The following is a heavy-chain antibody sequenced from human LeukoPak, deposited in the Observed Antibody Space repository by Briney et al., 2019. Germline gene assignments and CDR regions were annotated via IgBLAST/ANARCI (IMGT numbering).Heavy chain of an antibody. CDR1: GYTFTSYG. J-gene: IGHJ4*02. D-gene: IGHD3-10*01. Sequence: GASVKVSCKASGYTFTSYGISWVRQAPGQGLEWMGWISAYNGNTNYAQKLQGRVTMTTDTSTSTAYMELRSLRSDDTAVYYCARAFRGYYGSGSQTHHYWGQGTLVTVSS. CDR3: ARAFRGYYGSGSQTHHY. V-gene: IGHV1-18*01. CDR2: ISAYNGNT.